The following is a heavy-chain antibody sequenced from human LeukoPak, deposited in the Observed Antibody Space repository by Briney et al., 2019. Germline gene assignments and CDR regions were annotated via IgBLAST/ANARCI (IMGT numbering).Heavy chain of an antibody. CDR1: GGSISSYY. CDR3: ARWGSITTARFDY. J-gene: IGHJ4*02. Sequence: SETLSLTCTVSGGSISSYYWSWIRQPPGKGLEWIGYIYYSGSTNYNPSLKSRVAISVDTSKNQFSLELSSVTAADTAVYYCARWGSITTARFDYWGQGTLVTVSS. CDR2: IYYSGST. D-gene: IGHD3-16*01. V-gene: IGHV4-59*01.